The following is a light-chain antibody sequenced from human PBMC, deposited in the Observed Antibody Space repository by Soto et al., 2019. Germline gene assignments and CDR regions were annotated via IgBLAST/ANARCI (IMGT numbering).Light chain of an antibody. J-gene: IGKJ2*01. CDR1: QSLLRNNGYVY. CDR2: LGS. Sequence: DIVMTQSPLSLPVTPGEPASISCRSSQSLLRNNGYVYLDWYLQKPGQSPQLLIYLGSNRASGVPDRFSGSVSCTDFTLKISEVEADDIGVYYCMQALQTPRTFGQGTKLEIK. V-gene: IGKV2-28*01. CDR3: MQALQTPRT.